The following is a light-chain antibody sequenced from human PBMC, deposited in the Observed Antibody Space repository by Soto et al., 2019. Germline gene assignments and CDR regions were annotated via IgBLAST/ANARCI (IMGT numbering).Light chain of an antibody. CDR2: EVS. J-gene: IGLJ1*01. CDR1: SGDVGGYSY. Sequence: QSVLTQPASVSGSPGQSITISCTGTSGDVGGYSYVSWYQHHPGKAPKLLIYEVSNRPSGISNRFSGSKSGNTASLTISGLQAEDEADYYCSSYTSSTTLNYVFGTGTKVTVL. CDR3: SSYTSSTTLNYV. V-gene: IGLV2-14*01.